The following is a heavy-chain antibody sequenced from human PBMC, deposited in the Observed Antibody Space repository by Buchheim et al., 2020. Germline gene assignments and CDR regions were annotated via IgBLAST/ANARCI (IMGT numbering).Heavy chain of an antibody. CDR3: LAEIGAREFDH. CDR2: TSYDASYK. CDR1: GFSFRSHA. Sequence: QVQLVESGGGVVQPGTSLRLSCAASGFSFRSHAMHWVRQAPGKGLEWVALTSYDASYKDYPDSVKGRFTISRDNSKNTLYLQMNSLRVEDTAVYYCLAEIGAREFDHWGQGTL. J-gene: IGHJ4*02. V-gene: IGHV3-30*03. D-gene: IGHD2/OR15-2a*01.